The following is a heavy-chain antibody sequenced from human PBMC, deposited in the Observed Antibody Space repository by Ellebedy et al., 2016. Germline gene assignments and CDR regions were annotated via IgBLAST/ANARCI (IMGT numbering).Heavy chain of an antibody. CDR1: GGSISSSSYY. CDR2: INHSGST. D-gene: IGHD6-19*01. J-gene: IGHJ3*02. CDR3: ARAEGYAGIAVAGMNAFDI. V-gene: IGHV4-39*07. Sequence: GSLRLSXTVSGGSISSSSYYWGWIRQPPGKGLEWIGEINHSGSTNYNPSLKSRVTISVDTSKNQFSLKLSSVTAADTAVYYCARAEGYAGIAVAGMNAFDIWGQGTMVTVSS.